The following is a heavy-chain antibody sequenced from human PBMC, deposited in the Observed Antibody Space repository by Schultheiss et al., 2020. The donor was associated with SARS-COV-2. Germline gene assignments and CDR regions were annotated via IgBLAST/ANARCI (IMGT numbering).Heavy chain of an antibody. CDR3: TKASHYCGGGTCYLTAFDS. CDR2: ISGSGDNT. V-gene: IGHV3-23*01. CDR1: GFTFGIYA. Sequence: GVLKISCAASGFTFGIYALTWVRQPPGKGLEWVSAISGSGDNTYYADSVKGRFTISRDNSKTTLYLQMNSLRTEDTALYYCTKASHYCGGGTCYLTAFDSWAQGTLVTVSS. J-gene: IGHJ4*02. D-gene: IGHD2-15*01.